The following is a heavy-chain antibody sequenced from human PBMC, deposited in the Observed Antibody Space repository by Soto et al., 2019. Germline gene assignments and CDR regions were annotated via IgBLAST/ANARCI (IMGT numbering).Heavy chain of an antibody. CDR3: AKGRGGSGSLTPRVDF. Sequence: EVQLLESGGGLVQPGGSLRLSCAAPGFPFNNYAMTWVRQAPGKGREWVSAISGGGDTTSYADSVKGRFTVSRDGSKNTLYLQMSSLRAEDTALYYCAKGRGGSGSLTPRVDFWGQGTLVTVSS. CDR1: GFPFNNYA. V-gene: IGHV3-23*01. D-gene: IGHD3-10*01. J-gene: IGHJ4*02. CDR2: ISGGGDTT.